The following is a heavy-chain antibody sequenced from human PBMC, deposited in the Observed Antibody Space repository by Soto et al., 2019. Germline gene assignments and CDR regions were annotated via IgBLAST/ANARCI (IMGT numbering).Heavy chain of an antibody. V-gene: IGHV1-2*04. Sequence: ASVKVSCKASGYTFTGYYMHWVRQAPGQGLEWMGWINPNSGGTNYAQKFQGWVTMTRDTSISTAYMELSRLRSDDTAVYYCARDPGSSWKNWFDPWGQGTLVTVS. CDR1: GYTFTGYY. CDR2: INPNSGGT. J-gene: IGHJ5*02. D-gene: IGHD6-13*01. CDR3: ARDPGSSWKNWFDP.